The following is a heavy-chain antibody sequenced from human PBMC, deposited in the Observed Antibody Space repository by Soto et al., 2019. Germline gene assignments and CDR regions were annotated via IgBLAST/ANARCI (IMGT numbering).Heavy chain of an antibody. V-gene: IGHV4-61*01. D-gene: IGHD6-6*01. CDR1: GGSVSSGSYY. Sequence: PSETLSLTCTVSGGSVSSGSYYWSWIRQPPGKGLEWIGYIYYSGSTNYNPSLKSRVTISVDTSKNQFSLKLSSVTAADTAVYYCARDSGIAAHFDYWGQGTLVTVSS. CDR2: IYYSGST. J-gene: IGHJ4*02. CDR3: ARDSGIAAHFDY.